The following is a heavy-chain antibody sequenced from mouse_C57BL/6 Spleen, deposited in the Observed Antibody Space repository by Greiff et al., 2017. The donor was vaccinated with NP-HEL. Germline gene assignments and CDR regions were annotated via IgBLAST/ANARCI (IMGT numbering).Heavy chain of an antibody. D-gene: IGHD2-5*01. Sequence: VQLQQPGAELVRPGTSVKLSCKASGYTFTSYWMHWVKQRPGQGLEWIGVIDPSDSYTNYNQKFKGKATLTVDQSSSTAYMQLSSLTSEDSAVYYCARRGSNYVLDYWGQGTTLTVSS. CDR2: IDPSDSYT. J-gene: IGHJ2*01. CDR3: ARRGSNYVLDY. V-gene: IGHV1-59*01. CDR1: GYTFTSYW.